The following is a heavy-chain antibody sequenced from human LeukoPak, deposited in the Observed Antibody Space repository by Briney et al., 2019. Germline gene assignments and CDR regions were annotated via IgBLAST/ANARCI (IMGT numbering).Heavy chain of an antibody. V-gene: IGHV3-74*01. D-gene: IGHD5-18*01. CDR1: GFTFRSYW. CDR2: ISDDGSSA. Sequence: GGSLRLSCTASGFTFRSYWMHWVRQIPGKGLMWVSRISDDGSSASYADSVKGRFTISRDNAKNTLYLQMNSLRAEDTAVYYCARKAGGYSYGPLDYWGQGTLVTVSS. J-gene: IGHJ4*02. CDR3: ARKAGGYSYGPLDY.